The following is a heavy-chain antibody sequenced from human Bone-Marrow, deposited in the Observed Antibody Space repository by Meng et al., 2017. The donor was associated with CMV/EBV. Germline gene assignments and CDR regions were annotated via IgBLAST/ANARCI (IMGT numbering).Heavy chain of an antibody. D-gene: IGHD2-8*01. V-gene: IGHV1-18*01. CDR3: ARDTLKWNFDN. CDR1: GYTFTYYG. Sequence: ASVKVSCKASGYTFTYYGISWVRQAPGQGLEWMGWISAYNSNTDHAQKFQGRISMTTDSSTSTAFMELRSLASNATAVYYCARDTLKWNFDNWGQGTLVTVSS. J-gene: IGHJ4*02. CDR2: ISAYNSNT.